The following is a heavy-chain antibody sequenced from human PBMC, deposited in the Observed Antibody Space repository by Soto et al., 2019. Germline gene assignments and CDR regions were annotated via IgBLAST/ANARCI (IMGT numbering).Heavy chain of an antibody. CDR1: GFTFSSYG. V-gene: IGHV3-30*18. Sequence: GGSLRLSCAASGFTFSSYGMHWVRQAPGKGLEWVAVISYDGSNKYYADSVKGRFTISGDNSKNTLYLQMNSLRAEDTAVYYCAKDLRDSSGWYYYYYGMDVWGQGTTVTVSS. D-gene: IGHD6-19*01. CDR3: AKDLRDSSGWYYYYYGMDV. J-gene: IGHJ6*02. CDR2: ISYDGSNK.